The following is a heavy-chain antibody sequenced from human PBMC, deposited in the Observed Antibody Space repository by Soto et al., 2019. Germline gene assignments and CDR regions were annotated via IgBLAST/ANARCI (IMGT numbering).Heavy chain of an antibody. D-gene: IGHD1-7*01. CDR1: GFTFSSYA. Sequence: QVQLVESGGGVVQPGRSLRLSCAASGFTFSSYAMHWVRQAPGKGLEWVAVISYDGSNKYYADSVKGRFTISRDNSKNTLYLQMNSLRAEDTAVYYCARVLGPGYNWNCGIQHWGQGTLVTVSS. CDR2: ISYDGSNK. V-gene: IGHV3-30-3*01. CDR3: ARVLGPGYNWNCGIQH. J-gene: IGHJ1*01.